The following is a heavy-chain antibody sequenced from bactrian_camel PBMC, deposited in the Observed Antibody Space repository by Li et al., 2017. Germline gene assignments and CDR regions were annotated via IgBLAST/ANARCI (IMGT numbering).Heavy chain of an antibody. CDR3: AARFTLRCFDVDLSRVDSFGY. CDR1: GNPYDNC. CDR2: IYPSGNTS. V-gene: IGHV3S63*01. D-gene: IGHD3*01. Sequence: HVQLVESGGGFVEAGGSLTLSCAVSGNPYDNCMGWFRQAPGKEREGVATIYPSGNTSTYADFAKGRFTISRDFAKNMMYLQMDSLKPEDTAMYYCAARFTLRCFDVDLSRVDSFGYWGQGTQVTVS. J-gene: IGHJ6*01.